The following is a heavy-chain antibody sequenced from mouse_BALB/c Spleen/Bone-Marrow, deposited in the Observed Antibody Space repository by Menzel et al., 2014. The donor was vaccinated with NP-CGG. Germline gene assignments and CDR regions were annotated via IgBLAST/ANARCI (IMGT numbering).Heavy chain of an antibody. CDR3: ARALGDGYYYAMDY. J-gene: IGHJ4*01. V-gene: IGHV1-69*02. CDR2: IDPSDSET. Sequence: LVESGAELVKPGPPVKLSCKASGYTFTSYWMTWVKQRPGRGLEWIGRIDPSDSETHYNQEIKDKATLTVDKSSSTAYIQLSSLTSEDSAVYYCARALGDGYYYAMDYWGQGTSVTVSS. CDR1: GYTFTSYW. D-gene: IGHD2-3*01.